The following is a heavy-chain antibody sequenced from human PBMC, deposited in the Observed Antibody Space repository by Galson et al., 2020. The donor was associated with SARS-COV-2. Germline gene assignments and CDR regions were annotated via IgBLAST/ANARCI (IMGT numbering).Heavy chain of an antibody. CDR1: GFTFSSYA. CDR2: ISGSGGST. CDR3: AKDSGEITIFGVVWYGMDV. V-gene: IGHV3-23*01. Sequence: GSLRLSCAASGFTFSSYAMSWVRQAPGKGLEWVSAISGSGGSTYYADSVKGRFTISRDNSKNTLYLQMNSLRAEDTAVYYCAKDSGEITIFGVVWYGMDVWGQGTTVTVSS. J-gene: IGHJ6*02. D-gene: IGHD3-3*01.